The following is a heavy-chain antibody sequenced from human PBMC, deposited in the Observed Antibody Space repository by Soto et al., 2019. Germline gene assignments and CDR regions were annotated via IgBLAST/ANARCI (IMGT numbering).Heavy chain of an antibody. CDR3: ARDGGFSYGFDYYFDY. CDR2: ISYDGYNA. J-gene: IGHJ4*02. CDR1: GFDFSTHV. V-gene: IGHV3-30-3*01. D-gene: IGHD5-18*01. Sequence: PGGSLRLSCAASGFDFSTHVVHWVRQAPGQGLEWVSVISYDGYNAYYADSVKGRFTISKDNSRNTLFLQMDNLRGDDTAVYFCARDGGFSYGFDYYFDYWGQGTLVTVSS.